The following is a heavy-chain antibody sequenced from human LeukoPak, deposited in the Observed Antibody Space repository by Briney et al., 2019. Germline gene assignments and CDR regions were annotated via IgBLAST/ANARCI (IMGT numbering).Heavy chain of an antibody. CDR3: AKDIWETTVTTVFDY. V-gene: IGHV3-9*01. D-gene: IGHD4-17*01. CDR2: ISWNSGSI. Sequence: PGRSLRLSCAASGFTFDDYAMHWVRQAPGKGLEWVSGISWNSGSIGYADSVKGRFTISRDSAKNSLYLQMNSLRAEDAALYYCAKDIWETTVTTVFDYWGQGTLVTVSS. CDR1: GFTFDDYA. J-gene: IGHJ4*02.